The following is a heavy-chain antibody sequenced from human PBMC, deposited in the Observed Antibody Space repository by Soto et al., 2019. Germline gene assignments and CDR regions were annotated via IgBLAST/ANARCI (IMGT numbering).Heavy chain of an antibody. D-gene: IGHD2-8*02. CDR1: GFTFSSYG. Sequence: QVQLVESGGGVVQPGRSLRLSCAASGFTFSSYGMHWVRQAPGKGLEWVAVISKDGSVKYYAESVKGRFTISRDNSKNTLYLQMHSLGAEDTAAYYGTGEVASGYWGQGTLVTVSS. V-gene: IGHV3-30*03. J-gene: IGHJ4*02. CDR2: ISKDGSVK. CDR3: TGEVASGY.